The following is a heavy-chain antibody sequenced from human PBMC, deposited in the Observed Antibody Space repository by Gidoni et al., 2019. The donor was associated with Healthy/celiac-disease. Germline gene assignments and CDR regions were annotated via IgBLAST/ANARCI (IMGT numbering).Heavy chain of an antibody. CDR1: GFTFSSYG. Sequence: QVQLVESGGGGVQPGRSLRLSCAASGFTFSSYGLPWVRQAPGKGLECVAVISNDGSNKYYADSVKGRFTISRDNSKNTLYLQMNSLRAEDTAVYYCAKEGAYCSSTSCYTAYFDYWGQGTLVTVSS. J-gene: IGHJ4*02. CDR3: AKEGAYCSSTSCYTAYFDY. D-gene: IGHD2-2*02. V-gene: IGHV3-30*18. CDR2: ISNDGSNK.